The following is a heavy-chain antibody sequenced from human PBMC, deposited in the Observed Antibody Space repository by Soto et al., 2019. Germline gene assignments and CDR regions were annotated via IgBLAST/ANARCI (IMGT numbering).Heavy chain of an antibody. V-gene: IGHV3-21*01. CDR3: ARGYHYYERSGYDKWDAFDI. Sequence: EVQLVESGGGLVKPGGSLRLSCAASGFTFSSYSMNWVRQAPGKGLEWVSSISSSSSYIDYADSVKGRFTISRDNAKNSLYLQRNSLRAEDTAVYYGARGYHYYERSGYDKWDAFDIWGQGTMVTVSS. J-gene: IGHJ3*02. CDR2: ISSSSSYI. CDR1: GFTFSSYS. D-gene: IGHD3-22*01.